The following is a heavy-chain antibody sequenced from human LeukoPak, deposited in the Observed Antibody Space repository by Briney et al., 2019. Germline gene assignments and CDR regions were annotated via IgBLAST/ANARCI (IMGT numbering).Heavy chain of an antibody. V-gene: IGHV4-39*07. J-gene: IGHJ4*02. Sequence: SETLSLTCTVSGGSVGRSPYYWGWIRQPPGKGLEWIGNIYYSGSTYYNPSLKSRVTISVDTSKNQFSLKVTSVTAADTAVYYCARAYCVGDCTVLHIYFDNWGQGTLVTVSS. CDR2: IYYSGST. CDR3: ARAYCVGDCTVLHIYFDN. D-gene: IGHD2-21*02. CDR1: GGSVGRSPYY.